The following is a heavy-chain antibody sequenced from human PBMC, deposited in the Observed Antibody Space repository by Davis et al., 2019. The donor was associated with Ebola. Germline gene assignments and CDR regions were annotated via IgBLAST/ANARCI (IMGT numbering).Heavy chain of an antibody. V-gene: IGHV4-59*01. J-gene: IGHJ4*02. Sequence: PSETLSLTCTVSGGSISSYYWSWIRQPPGKGLEWIGYIYYSGSTNYNPSLKSRVTISVDTSKNQFSLKLSSVTAADTAVYYCARDTLNYFDYWGQGTPVTVSS. CDR1: GGSISSYY. CDR2: IYYSGST. CDR3: ARDTLNYFDY.